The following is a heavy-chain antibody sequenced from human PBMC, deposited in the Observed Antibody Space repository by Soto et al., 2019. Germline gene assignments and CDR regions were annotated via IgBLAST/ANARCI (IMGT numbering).Heavy chain of an antibody. CDR1: GGSISSSSYY. CDR2: IYSLGNT. Sequence: QMQLQESCPGLVKPSETLSLNCTVSGGSISSSSYYWGWIRQPPGQGLEWLGTIYSLGNTYYNPSLKSRGPIAVDKSKGQLFLKLSSVTAPDTAVYYCARQIYDSSGYYYAYWGQGTLVTVSS. J-gene: IGHJ4*02. D-gene: IGHD3-22*01. CDR3: ARQIYDSSGYYYAY. V-gene: IGHV4-39*01.